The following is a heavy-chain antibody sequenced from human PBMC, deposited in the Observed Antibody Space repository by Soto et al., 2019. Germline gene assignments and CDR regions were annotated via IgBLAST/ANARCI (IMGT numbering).Heavy chain of an antibody. CDR1: GGSISSSNW. D-gene: IGHD2-15*01. CDR3: ASMTEQVVGAPQFDY. Sequence: QVQLQESGPGLVKPSGTLSLTCAVSGGSISSSNWWSWVRQPPGKGLEWIGEIYHSGSTNYNPSPKIRFTLPLAKSKNQFTLKLSSVTAAVPAVYYVASMTEQVVGAPQFDYWRKGTLVTVAS. V-gene: IGHV4-4*02. CDR2: IYHSGST. J-gene: IGHJ4*02.